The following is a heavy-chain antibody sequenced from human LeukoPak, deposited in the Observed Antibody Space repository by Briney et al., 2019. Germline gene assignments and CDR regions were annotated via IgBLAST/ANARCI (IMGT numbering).Heavy chain of an antibody. J-gene: IGHJ5*02. D-gene: IGHD1-14*01. CDR1: GFTFSSYS. CDR2: ISSSSSYI. CDR3: ARDVLTTPGDGWFDP. V-gene: IGHV3-21*01. Sequence: PGGSLRLSCAASGFTFSSYSMNWVRQAPGKGLEWVSSISSSSSYIYYADSVKGRFTISRDNAKNSLYLQMNSLRAEDTAVYYCARDVLTTPGDGWFDPWGQGTLVTVSS.